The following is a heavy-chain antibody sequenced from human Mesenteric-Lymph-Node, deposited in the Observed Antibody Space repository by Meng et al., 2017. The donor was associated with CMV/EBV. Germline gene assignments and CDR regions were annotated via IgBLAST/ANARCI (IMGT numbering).Heavy chain of an antibody. CDR2: IYHSGKT. CDR3: ARELGGSSSLDN. Sequence: SETLSLTCTVSGYSISSGYYWDWIRQSPGKGLEWIGSIYHSGKTNYSPSLKSRVTISVDTSKNLFSLKLNSVTAADTAVYYCARELGGSSSLDNWGQGILVTVSS. CDR1: GYSISSGYY. V-gene: IGHV4-38-2*02. D-gene: IGHD1-26*01. J-gene: IGHJ4*02.